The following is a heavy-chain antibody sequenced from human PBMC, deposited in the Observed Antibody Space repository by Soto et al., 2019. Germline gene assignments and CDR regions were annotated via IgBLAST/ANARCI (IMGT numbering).Heavy chain of an antibody. D-gene: IGHD3-3*01. V-gene: IGHV3-30*03. J-gene: IGHJ4*02. CDR3: SGVVASGY. CDR2: ISRDGGTK. CDR1: GFTVSSYG. Sequence: QVQLVESGGGVVQPGRSLRLSCAVSGFTVSSYGRHWVRQAPGKGLEWVAVISRDGGTKFYADSVKGRFTISKDNSRNTLFMEMNSLRGDDMGVYYCSGVVASGYWGQGTLVTVSS.